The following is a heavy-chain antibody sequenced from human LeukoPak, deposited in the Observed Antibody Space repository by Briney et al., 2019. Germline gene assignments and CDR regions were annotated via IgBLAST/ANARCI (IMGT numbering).Heavy chain of an antibody. D-gene: IGHD6-19*01. V-gene: IGHV3-30*04. Sequence: GRSLRLSCAASGFTFSSYAMHWVRQAPGKGLGWVAVISYDGSNKYYADSVKGRFTISRDNSRNTLYLQMNSLRAEDTAVYYCARVGIAVAGSFDYWGQGTLVTVSS. CDR1: GFTFSSYA. CDR3: ARVGIAVAGSFDY. J-gene: IGHJ4*02. CDR2: ISYDGSNK.